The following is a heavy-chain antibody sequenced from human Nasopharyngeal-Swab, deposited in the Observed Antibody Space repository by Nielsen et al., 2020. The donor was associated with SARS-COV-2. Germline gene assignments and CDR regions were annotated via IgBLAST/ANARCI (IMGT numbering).Heavy chain of an antibody. J-gene: IGHJ4*02. CDR1: GFTFSSYW. V-gene: IGHV3-74*01. Sequence: GESLKISCAASGFTFSSYWMHWVRQAPGKGLVWVARTDSGGSTISYADSVKGRFTISRDNAKNTLYLQMNSLRAEDTAVYYCARGGNFYLDYWGQGTLVTVSS. CDR2: TDSGGSTI. CDR3: ARGGNFYLDY. D-gene: IGHD1-1*01.